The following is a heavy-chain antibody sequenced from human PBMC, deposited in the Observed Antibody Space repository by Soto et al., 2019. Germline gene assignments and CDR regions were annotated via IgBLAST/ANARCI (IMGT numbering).Heavy chain of an antibody. Sequence: GGSLRLSCSPSGFTFNNFAMHWLRQAPGKGLEYVSSINGNGGATHYADSVKGRFTISRDNSKNILFLRMSSLRPEDTALYYCVKDYGRKWNYVFDFWGQGTLVTVSS. D-gene: IGHD1-7*01. J-gene: IGHJ4*02. CDR1: GFTFNNFA. V-gene: IGHV3-64D*08. CDR3: VKDYGRKWNYVFDF. CDR2: INGNGGAT.